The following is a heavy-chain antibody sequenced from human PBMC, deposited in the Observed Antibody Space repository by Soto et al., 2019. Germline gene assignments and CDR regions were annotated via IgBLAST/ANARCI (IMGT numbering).Heavy chain of an antibody. V-gene: IGHV3-23*01. CDR3: AKDGNRIAASSSYYYYYGMDV. CDR2: LSGSGGST. CDR1: GFTFSSYA. Sequence: PGGSLRLSCAASGFTFSSYAMIWIRQVPGRGLEWVSGLSGSGGSTYYADSVKGRFTISRDNSKNTLYLQMNSLRAEDTAVYYCAKDGNRIAASSSYYYYYGMDVWGQGTTVTVSS. D-gene: IGHD6-25*01. J-gene: IGHJ6*02.